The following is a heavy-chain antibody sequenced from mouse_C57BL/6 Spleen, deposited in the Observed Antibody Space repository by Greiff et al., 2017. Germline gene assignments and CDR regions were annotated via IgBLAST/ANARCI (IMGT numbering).Heavy chain of an antibody. J-gene: IGHJ4*01. CDR1: GYTFTSYW. D-gene: IGHD2-4*01. V-gene: IGHV1-7*01. CDR3: ARDDYDRAMGY. Sequence: VQLQQSGAELAKPGASVQLSCKASGYTFTSYWIHWVKQRPGQGLEWIGYINPSSGYTKYNQKFKDKATLTADKSSSTAYMQLSSLTYDDSAVYDCARDDYDRAMGYSGQGTSVTVS. CDR2: INPSSGYT.